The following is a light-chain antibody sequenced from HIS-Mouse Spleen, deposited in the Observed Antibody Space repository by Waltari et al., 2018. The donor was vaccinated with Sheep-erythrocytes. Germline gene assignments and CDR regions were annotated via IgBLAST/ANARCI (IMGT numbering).Light chain of an antibody. J-gene: IGLJ3*02. CDR3: CSYAGSSTPWV. CDR2: EGS. CDR1: RSDVGSYNL. V-gene: IGLV2-23*01. Sequence: QSALTQPASVSGSPGQSITISGTGTRSDVGSYNLFSWYQQPQGKAPKLMIYEGSKRPSGVSNRFSGSKSGNTASLTISGLQAEDEADYYCCSYAGSSTPWVFGGGTKLTVL.